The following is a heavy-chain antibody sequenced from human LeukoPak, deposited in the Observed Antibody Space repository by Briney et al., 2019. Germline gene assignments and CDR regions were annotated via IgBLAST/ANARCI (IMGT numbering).Heavy chain of an antibody. CDR3: ASRGSYYSSFDY. Sequence: PGGSLRLSCAASGFTFSSYAMHWVRQAPGKGLEWVAVISYDGSNKYYADSVKGRFTISRDNSKNTLYLQMNSLRAEDTAVYYCASRGSYYSSFDYWGQGTLVTVSS. J-gene: IGHJ4*02. D-gene: IGHD3-10*01. CDR2: ISYDGSNK. V-gene: IGHV3-30-3*01. CDR1: GFTFSSYA.